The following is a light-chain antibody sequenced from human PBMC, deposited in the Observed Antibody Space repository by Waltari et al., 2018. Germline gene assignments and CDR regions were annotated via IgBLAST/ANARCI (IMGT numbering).Light chain of an antibody. CDR1: QTVLYSPNNQNF. Sequence: DIVLTQSPASLAVSLGASATITCDSRQTVLYSPNNQNFLAWYQQKPGQPLKLLIYWASTRASGVPDRFSGSGSGTRFTLTITSLQAEDVAVYYCQQYYGIPLTFGGGTKVEIK. V-gene: IGKV4-1*01. J-gene: IGKJ4*01. CDR3: QQYYGIPLT. CDR2: WAS.